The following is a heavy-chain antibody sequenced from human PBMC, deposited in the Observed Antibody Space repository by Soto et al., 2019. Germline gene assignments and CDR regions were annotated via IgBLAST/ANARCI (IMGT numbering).Heavy chain of an antibody. CDR3: ATVWFGESHH. CDR2: IYYSGST. D-gene: IGHD3-10*01. J-gene: IGHJ1*01. CDR1: GGSISSSSYY. Sequence: QLQLQESGPGRVKPSETLSVTCTVSGGSISSSSYYWGWIRQPPGKGLEWIGSIYYSGSTYYNPSLKSRVTISVDTSKNQFSLKLSSVTAADTAVYYCATVWFGESHHWGHGTLVTVSS. V-gene: IGHV4-39*01.